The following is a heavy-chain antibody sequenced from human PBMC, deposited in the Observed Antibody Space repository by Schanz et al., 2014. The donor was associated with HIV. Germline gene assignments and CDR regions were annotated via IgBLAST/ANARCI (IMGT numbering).Heavy chain of an antibody. CDR2: IRSKAYGGTP. Sequence: EVQLVESGGGLVKPGRSLRLSCTTSGFTFSDYPVSWLRQAPGKGLEWEGFIRSKAYGGTPEYAAAVKGRFTISRDDSKSIAYLQVNSLRIEDTAVYYCRGYRFYYGVDFWGQGTTVTVS. D-gene: IGHD5-18*01. V-gene: IGHV3-49*05. J-gene: IGHJ6*02. CDR3: RGYRFYYGVDF. CDR1: GFTFSDYP.